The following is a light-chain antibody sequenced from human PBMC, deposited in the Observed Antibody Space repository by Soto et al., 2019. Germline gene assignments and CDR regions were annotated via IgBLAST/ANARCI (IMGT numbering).Light chain of an antibody. CDR2: AAS. V-gene: IGKV1-39*01. Sequence: DIQMTQSPSSLSASVGDRVTITCRARQSISSYLNWYQQKPGKAPKLLIYAASSLQSGVPSRFSGSGSGTDFTLTISSLQPEDFATYYCQQSYSNPITFGQGTRLEIK. CDR3: QQSYSNPIT. CDR1: QSISSY. J-gene: IGKJ5*01.